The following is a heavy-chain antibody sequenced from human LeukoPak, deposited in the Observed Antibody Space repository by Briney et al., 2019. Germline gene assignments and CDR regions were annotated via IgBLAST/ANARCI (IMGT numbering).Heavy chain of an antibody. D-gene: IGHD5-18*01. CDR3: ARDGRLRNGYDNFYI. CDR1: GYTFSGFY. CDR2: INPKNGDS. Sequence: GASVKVSCKASGYTFSGFYINWVRQAPGQGLEWMGWINPKNGDSNYEQDFLGRVTITRDTSISTAYMELSRLTSDDTAVYYCARDGRLRNGYDNFYIWGQGTLVTVSS. J-gene: IGHJ4*02. V-gene: IGHV1-2*02.